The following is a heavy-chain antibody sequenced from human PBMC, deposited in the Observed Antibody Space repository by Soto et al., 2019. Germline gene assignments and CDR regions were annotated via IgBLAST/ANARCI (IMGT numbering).Heavy chain of an antibody. J-gene: IGHJ5*02. Sequence: QLQLQESGPGLVKPSETLSLTCTVSGGSISSSSYYWGWIRQPPGKGLEWIGSIYYSGSTYYNPSLKSRVTISVDTSKNQFSLKLSSVTAADTAVYYCARRGGATDWVNWFDPWGQGTLVTVSS. CDR2: IYYSGST. D-gene: IGHD1-26*01. V-gene: IGHV4-39*01. CDR1: GGSISSSSYY. CDR3: ARRGGATDWVNWFDP.